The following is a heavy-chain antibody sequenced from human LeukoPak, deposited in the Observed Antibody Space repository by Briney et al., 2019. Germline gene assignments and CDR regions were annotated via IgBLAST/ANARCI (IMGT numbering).Heavy chain of an antibody. D-gene: IGHD3-22*01. J-gene: IGHJ3*02. V-gene: IGHV1-18*01. CDR2: ISAYNGNT. CDR3: ARDRLLLDYYDSSGSRHDAFDI. CDR1: GYTFTSYG. Sequence: ASVKVSCKASGYTFTSYGISWVRQAPGQGLEWMGWISAYNGNTNYAQKLQGRVTMTTDTSTSTAYMELRSLRSDDTAVYYCARDRLLLDYYDSSGSRHDAFDIWGQGTMVTVSS.